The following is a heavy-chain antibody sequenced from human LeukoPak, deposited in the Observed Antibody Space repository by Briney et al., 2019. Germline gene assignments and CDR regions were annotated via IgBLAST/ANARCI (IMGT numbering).Heavy chain of an antibody. J-gene: IGHJ4*02. CDR2: INHRGST. V-gene: IGHV4-34*01. CDR3: ARNGPHYYDKSGYLDS. D-gene: IGHD3-22*01. CDR1: GGSFSGYH. Sequence: TASETLSLTCAVYGGSFSGYHWSWIRQPPGKGLEWIGEINHRGSTNYNPSLKSRVTMSVDTSKNQFSLKLSSVTAADTAVYYCARNGPHYYDKSGYLDSWGQGTLVTVSS.